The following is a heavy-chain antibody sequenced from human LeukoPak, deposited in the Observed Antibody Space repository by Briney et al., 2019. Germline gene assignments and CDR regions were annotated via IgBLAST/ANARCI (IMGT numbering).Heavy chain of an antibody. CDR1: GFSFSGYR. CDR2: INSDGSST. Sequence: AESLTLSCTASGFSFSGYREHWVRHVQGKGMVWVSQINSDGSSTSYADFVKGRFTISRDNAKNTLYLQMNSLRVEDTAVYYCARGRDYAFDSWGQGTLVTVSS. V-gene: IGHV3-74*01. CDR3: ARGRDYAFDS. J-gene: IGHJ4*02. D-gene: IGHD4-17*01.